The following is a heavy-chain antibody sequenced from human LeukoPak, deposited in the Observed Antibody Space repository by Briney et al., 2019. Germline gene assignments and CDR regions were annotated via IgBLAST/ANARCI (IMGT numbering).Heavy chain of an antibody. V-gene: IGHV3-30*01. CDR2: TSPAGNEI. D-gene: IGHD5-24*01. CDR1: GFSFSSFA. Sequence: GGSLRLSCAASGFSFSSFALHWVRQAPGKGLEWVAATSPAGNEIYYADSVKGRFTISRDNSNNTLYLQMNGLRPEDTAVYYCARVEMPIIAVFDYWGQGTLVTVSS. CDR3: ARVEMPIIAVFDY. J-gene: IGHJ4*02.